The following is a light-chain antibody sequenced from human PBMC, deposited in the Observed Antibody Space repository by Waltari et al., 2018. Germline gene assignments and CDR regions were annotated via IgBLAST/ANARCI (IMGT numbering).Light chain of an antibody. J-gene: IGKJ3*01. Sequence: DIQMTQSPSSLSASVGDQVTLTCQASQSISSWLAWYQQKPGKAPKSLIYKASSLERGVPSKFSGSGSGTDFTLTINSLQPEDFATYYCQQYYTAPFTFGPGTKVDIK. V-gene: IGKV1-5*01. CDR2: KAS. CDR3: QQYYTAPFT. CDR1: QSISSW.